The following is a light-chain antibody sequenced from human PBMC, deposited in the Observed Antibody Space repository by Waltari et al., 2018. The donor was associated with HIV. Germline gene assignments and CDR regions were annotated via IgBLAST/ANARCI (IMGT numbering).Light chain of an antibody. CDR1: SFGADIYNF. Sequence: HSALTQPASVSGSPGQSVTISCSGISFGADIYNFVSWYQQHPGKAPRLILSGVVNLSPGIPYRFSGSKSDATASLTISGLQSDDEAFYYCATHSTTDFLLFGGGTKLTVL. CDR3: ATHSTTDFLL. J-gene: IGLJ2*01. V-gene: IGLV2-14*01. CDR2: GVV.